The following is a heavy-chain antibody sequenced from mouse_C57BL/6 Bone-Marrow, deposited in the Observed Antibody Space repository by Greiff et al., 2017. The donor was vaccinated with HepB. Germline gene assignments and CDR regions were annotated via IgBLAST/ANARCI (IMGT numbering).Heavy chain of an antibody. J-gene: IGHJ2*01. CDR2: ISYDGSN. CDR1: GYSITSGYY. V-gene: IGHV3-6*01. D-gene: IGHD1-1*01. CDR3: ARVRYGSTYDYFDY. Sequence: EVKLVESGPGLVKPSQSLSLTCSVTGYSITSGYYWNWIRQFPGNKLEWMGYISYDGSNNYNPSLKNRISITRDTSKNQFFLKLNSVTTEDTATYYCARVRYGSTYDYFDYWGQGTTLTVSS.